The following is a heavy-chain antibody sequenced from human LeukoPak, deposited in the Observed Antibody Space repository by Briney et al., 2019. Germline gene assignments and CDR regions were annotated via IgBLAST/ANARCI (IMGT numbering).Heavy chain of an antibody. CDR1: GGSISSYY. Sequence: PSETLSLTCTVSGGSISSYYWSWIRQPPGKGLEWIGYIYYSGSTNYNPSLKSRVTISVDTSKNQFSLKLSSVTAADTAVYYCARLGVSYSYYYYGMDVWGQGTRSPSP. CDR3: ARLGVSYSYYYYGMDV. CDR2: IYYSGST. V-gene: IGHV4-59*08. J-gene: IGHJ6*02. D-gene: IGHD1-26*01.